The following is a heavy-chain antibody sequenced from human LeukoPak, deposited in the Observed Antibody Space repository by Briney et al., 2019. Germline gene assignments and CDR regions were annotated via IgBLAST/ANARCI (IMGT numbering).Heavy chain of an antibody. D-gene: IGHD3-10*01. V-gene: IGHV4-39*01. CDR3: ARHYGP. CDR2: IYYSGNT. CDR1: GGSISGSSYY. Sequence: SETLSLTCTVSGGSISGSSYYWGWIRQPPGKGPEWIGSIYYSGNTYYNPSLKSRVTISVDTSKNQFSLKLNSVTATDTAVYYSARHYGPWGQGTLVTVSS. J-gene: IGHJ4*02.